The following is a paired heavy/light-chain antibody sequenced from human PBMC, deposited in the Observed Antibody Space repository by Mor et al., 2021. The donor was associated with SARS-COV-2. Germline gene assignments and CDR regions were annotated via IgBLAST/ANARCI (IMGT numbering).Light chain of an antibody. CDR3: QTWGTGIVV. CDR2: LNSDGYH. V-gene: IGLV4-69*01. CDR1: SGHSRYG. J-gene: IGLJ2*01. Sequence: QLVVTQWPSASASLGASVKLTCTLSSGHSRYGIAWHQQLPEKGPRFLMRLNSDGYHIKGDGIPDRFSGSSSGAERYLTISSLQSEDEADYYCQTWGTGIVVFGRGTKLTVL.
Heavy chain of an antibody. V-gene: IGHV1-18*04. Sequence: QLVQSGPEVKKPGASVKVSCKASGYIFTTYGISWVRQAPGQGLEWMGWISVYNGDTNYAQEFRGRVTLTTDTSTNTAYMELRSLTFDDTAVYYCATGPDYGGDYWGQGTLVTVSS. CDR1: GYIFTTYG. CDR3: ATGPDYGGDY. CDR2: ISVYNGDT. J-gene: IGHJ4*02. D-gene: IGHD4-17*01.